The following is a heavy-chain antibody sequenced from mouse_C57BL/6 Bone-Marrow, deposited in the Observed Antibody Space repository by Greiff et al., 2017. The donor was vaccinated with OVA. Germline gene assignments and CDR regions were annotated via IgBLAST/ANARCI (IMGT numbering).Heavy chain of an antibody. CDR2: IDPSDSYT. CDR1: GYTFTSYW. J-gene: IGHJ2*01. V-gene: IGHV1-50*01. Sequence: VQLQQPGAELVKPGASVKLSCKASGYTFTSYWMQWVKQRPGQGLEWIGEIDPSDSYTNYNQKFKGKATLTVDTSSSTAYMQLSSLTSEDSAVYYCARGTFDYWGKGTTLTVSS. CDR3: ARGTFDY.